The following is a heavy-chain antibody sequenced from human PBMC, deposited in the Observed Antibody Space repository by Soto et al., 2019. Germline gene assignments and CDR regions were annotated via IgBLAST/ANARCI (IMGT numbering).Heavy chain of an antibody. D-gene: IGHD2-15*01. CDR3: TRLGLGHVGGSWIT. V-gene: IGHV3-73*01. CDR2: IRSKANSYAT. J-gene: IGHJ4*02. CDR1: GFTFSGSA. Sequence: GGSLRLSCAASGFTFSGSAMHWVRQASGKGLEWVGRIRSKANSYATAYAASVKGRFTISRDDSKNTAYLQMNSLKTEDTAVYYCTRLGLGHVGGSWITWGQGTLVTVSS.